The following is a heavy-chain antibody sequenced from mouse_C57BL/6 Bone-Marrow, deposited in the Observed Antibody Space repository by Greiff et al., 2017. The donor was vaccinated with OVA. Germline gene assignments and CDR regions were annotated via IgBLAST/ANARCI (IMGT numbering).Heavy chain of an antibody. V-gene: IGHV1-42*01. CDR3: AREGDDGYFYAMDY. D-gene: IGHD2-3*01. CDR2: INPSTGGT. J-gene: IGHJ4*01. Sequence: VQLKESGPELVKPGASVKISCKASGYSFTGYYMNWVKQSPEKSLEWIGEINPSTGGTTYNQKFKAKATLTVDKSSSTAYMQLKSLTSEDSAVYYCAREGDDGYFYAMDYWGQGTSVTVSS. CDR1: GYSFTGYY.